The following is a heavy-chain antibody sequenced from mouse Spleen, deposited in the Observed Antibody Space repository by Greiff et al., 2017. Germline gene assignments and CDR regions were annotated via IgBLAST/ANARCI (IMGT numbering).Heavy chain of an antibody. V-gene: IGHV1-69*01. CDR2: IDPSDSYT. CDR1: GYTFTSYW. Sequence: QVQLQQPGAELVMPGASVKLSCKASGYTFTSYWMPWVKQRPGQGLEWIGEIDPSDSYTNYNQKFKGKATLTVDKSSSTAYMQLSSLTSEDSAVYYCARDYYWGQGTTLTVSS. CDR3: ARDYY. J-gene: IGHJ2*01.